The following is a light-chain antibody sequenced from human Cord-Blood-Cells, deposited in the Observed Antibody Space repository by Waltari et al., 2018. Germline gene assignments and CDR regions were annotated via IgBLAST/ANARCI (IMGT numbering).Light chain of an antibody. J-gene: IGKJ4*01. CDR2: WAS. V-gene: IGKV4-1*01. CDR1: GSVLDSSNNKNY. CDR3: QQYYSTPLT. Sequence: DVVMTQSPDSLAVSLGGRAAIYCKSSGSVLDSSNNKNYLAWYQQKPGQPPKLLIYWASTRESGVPYRFSGSGSGTDCTLTLSSLQAEDGAVYYCQQYYSTPLTFGGGTKVEIK.